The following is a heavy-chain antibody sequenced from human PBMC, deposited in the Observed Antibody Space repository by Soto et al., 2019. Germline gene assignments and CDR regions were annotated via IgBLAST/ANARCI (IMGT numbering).Heavy chain of an antibody. CDR1: GFTFSRHA. Sequence: EVQLLESGGGLVQPGESLRLSCAASGFTFSRHAMSWVRRAPGKGLEWVSIVNGRGSSTYYADSVKGRFTISRDNSKDTVYLQINNVRAEDTAIYYCAKVYGDYQWYFDCWGQGTLVTVSS. D-gene: IGHD4-17*01. CDR2: VNGRGSST. J-gene: IGHJ4*02. V-gene: IGHV3-23*01. CDR3: AKVYGDYQWYFDC.